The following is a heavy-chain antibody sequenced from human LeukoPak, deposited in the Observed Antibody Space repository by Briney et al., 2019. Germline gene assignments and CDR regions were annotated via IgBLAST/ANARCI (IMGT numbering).Heavy chain of an antibody. J-gene: IGHJ5*02. Sequence: SETLSLTCTVSSVSISSSRYYWGWIRQPPGKGLEWIANIYYSGNTYYNPSLESRVAISVDTSQNQVSLKVTSITAADTAVYYCVSGISNFNWFDPWGLGTLVTVSS. V-gene: IGHV4-39*07. D-gene: IGHD4-11*01. CDR3: VSGISNFNWFDP. CDR1: SVSISSSRYY. CDR2: IYYSGNT.